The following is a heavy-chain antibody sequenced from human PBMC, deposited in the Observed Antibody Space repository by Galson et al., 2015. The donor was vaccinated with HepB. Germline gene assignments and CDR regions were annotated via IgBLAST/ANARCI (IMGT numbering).Heavy chain of an antibody. CDR3: ASVSHLVGATGTSDDY. D-gene: IGHD1-26*01. CDR1: GFTFSSYA. V-gene: IGHV3-30-3*01. J-gene: IGHJ4*02. CDR2: ISYDGSNK. Sequence: SLRLSCAASGFTFSSYAMHWVRQAPGKGLEWVAVISYDGSNKYYADSVKGRFTISRDNSKNTLYLQMNSLRAEDTAVYYCASVSHLVGATGTSDDYCGQGTLVTVSS.